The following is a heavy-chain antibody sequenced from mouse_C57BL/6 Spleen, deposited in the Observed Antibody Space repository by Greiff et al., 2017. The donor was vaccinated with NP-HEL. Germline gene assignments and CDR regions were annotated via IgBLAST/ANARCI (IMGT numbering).Heavy chain of an antibody. CDR2: INPNNGGT. V-gene: IGHV1-18*01. J-gene: IGHJ1*03. CDR1: GYTFTDYN. CDR3: ARQPGIVWYFDV. Sequence: EVKLQESGPELVKPGASVKIPCKASGYTFTDYNMDWVKQSHGKSLEWIGDINPNNGGTIYNQKFKGKATLTVDKSSSTAYMELRSLTSEDTAVYYCARQPGIVWYFDVWGTGTTVTVSS.